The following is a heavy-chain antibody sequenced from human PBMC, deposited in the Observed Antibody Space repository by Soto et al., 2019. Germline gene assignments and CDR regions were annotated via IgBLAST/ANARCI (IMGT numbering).Heavy chain of an antibody. V-gene: IGHV1-8*01. Sequence: ASVKVSCKASGYTFTSYDINWVRQATGQGLEWMGWMNPNSGNTGYAQKFQGRVTMTRNTSISTAYMELSSLRSEDTAVYYCARRVKGFMTTFGGVVSYYYYMDVWGKGTTVTVS. CDR1: GYTFTSYD. CDR3: ARRVKGFMTTFGGVVSYYYYMDV. J-gene: IGHJ6*03. D-gene: IGHD3-16*01. CDR2: MNPNSGNT.